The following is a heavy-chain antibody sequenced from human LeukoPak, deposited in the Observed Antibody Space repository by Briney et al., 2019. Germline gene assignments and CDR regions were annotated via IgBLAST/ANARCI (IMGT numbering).Heavy chain of an antibody. Sequence: SETLSLTCTVSGGSISRYYWSWIRQPPGTGLEWIGYIYYTGRADYNPSLKSRVSMSVDTSKNQYSLRVNSMTAADTAVYYCARGDFWSGAPTDWGQGTLVTVSS. CDR2: IYYTGRA. CDR1: GGSISRYY. V-gene: IGHV4-59*01. CDR3: ARGDFWSGAPTD. D-gene: IGHD3-3*01. J-gene: IGHJ4*02.